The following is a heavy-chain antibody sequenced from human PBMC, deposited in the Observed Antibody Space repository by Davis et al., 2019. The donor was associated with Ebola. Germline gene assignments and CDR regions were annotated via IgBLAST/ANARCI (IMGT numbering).Heavy chain of an antibody. D-gene: IGHD5-24*01. CDR2: INVGNGNT. CDR1: GFTFSSYA. CDR3: ARGRDGYRIPRYYGMDV. J-gene: IGHJ6*04. V-gene: IGHV1-3*01. Sequence: GESLKISCAASGFTFSSYAMHWVRQAPGQRLEWMGWINVGNGNTKYSQKFQGRVTITRDTSATTAYMELSSLRSEDTAVYYCARGRDGYRIPRYYGMDVWGKGTTVTVSS.